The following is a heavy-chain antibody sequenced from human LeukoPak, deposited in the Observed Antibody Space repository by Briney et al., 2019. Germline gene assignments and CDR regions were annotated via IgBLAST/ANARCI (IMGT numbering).Heavy chain of an antibody. Sequence: SETLSLTCAVYGGSFSGYYWSWIRQPPGKGLEWIGEINHSGSTNYNPSLKSRVTISVDTSKNQFSLKLSSVTAADTAVYYCARDRDGYWYWGQGTLVTVSS. J-gene: IGHJ4*02. V-gene: IGHV4-34*01. CDR1: GGSFSGYY. D-gene: IGHD5-24*01. CDR2: INHSGST. CDR3: ARDRDGYWY.